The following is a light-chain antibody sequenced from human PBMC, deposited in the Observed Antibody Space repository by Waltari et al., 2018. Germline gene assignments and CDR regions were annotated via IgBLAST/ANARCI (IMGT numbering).Light chain of an antibody. CDR1: QTIRTTY. V-gene: IGKV3-20*01. J-gene: IGKJ4*01. Sequence: EIVLTQSPGTLSLSPGEGATLSCRTSQTIRTTYLAWYNQKPGQAPTLLIYGAFTRATGIPDRFTGSGSGTDFSLTISSLEPEDFATYYCQQYDVSPLTFGGGTKVEIK. CDR2: GAF. CDR3: QQYDVSPLT.